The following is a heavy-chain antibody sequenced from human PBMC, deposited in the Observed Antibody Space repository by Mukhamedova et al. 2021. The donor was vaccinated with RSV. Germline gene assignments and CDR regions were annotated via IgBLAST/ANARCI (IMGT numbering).Heavy chain of an antibody. V-gene: IGHV4-39*01. CDR3: ARPRDTMVREPFDS. J-gene: IGHJ4*02. CDR2: IYYSGST. Sequence: GKGLEWIGSIYYSGSTYYNPSLKSRVTISGDTSKNQFSLNLTSVTAADTAVYFCARPRDTMVREPFDSWGQGILVTVSS. D-gene: IGHD3-10*01.